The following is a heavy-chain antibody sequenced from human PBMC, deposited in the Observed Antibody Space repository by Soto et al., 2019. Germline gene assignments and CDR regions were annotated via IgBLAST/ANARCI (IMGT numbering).Heavy chain of an antibody. CDR3: AGLGDRKGIYYYYYYMDV. CDR1: GFTFSSYS. V-gene: IGHV3-48*01. J-gene: IGHJ6*03. D-gene: IGHD3-16*01. Sequence: PGGSLRLSCAASGFTFSSYSMNGGRQAPGKGLEWVSYISSSSSTIYYADSVKGRFTISRDNAKNSLYLQMNSLRAEDTAVYYCAGLGDRKGIYYYYYYMDVWGKGTTVTVSS. CDR2: ISSSSSTI.